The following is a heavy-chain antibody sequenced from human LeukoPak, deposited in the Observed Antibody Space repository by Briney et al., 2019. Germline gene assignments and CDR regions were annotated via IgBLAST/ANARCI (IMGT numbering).Heavy chain of an antibody. V-gene: IGHV3-7*01. J-gene: IGHJ4*02. CDR3: ATHGYSELRYFDWSTNE. CDR2: IKEDGSEK. CDR1: GFTFSSHW. Sequence: GSLRLSCVVSGFTFSSHWMSWVRQAPGKGLGWVANIKEDGSEKYYVDSVKGRFTISRDNAKKSLYLQMDSLRAEDPAVYYCATHGYSELRYFDWSTNEWGQGTLVTVSS. D-gene: IGHD3-9*01.